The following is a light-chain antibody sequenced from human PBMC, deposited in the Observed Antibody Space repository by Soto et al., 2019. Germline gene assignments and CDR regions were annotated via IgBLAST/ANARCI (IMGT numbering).Light chain of an antibody. J-gene: IGKJ5*01. CDR2: ESS. Sequence: IQMTQSPSSLSASVGDRVTITCRASHDISTHLNWYQQMPGKDPKLLIYESSNVQTGVPSRFSGHGSGTDFVFTISSLQSEDIGTYYCQKYDKVGITFGQGTRLEIK. V-gene: IGKV1-33*01. CDR1: HDISTH. CDR3: QKYDKVGIT.